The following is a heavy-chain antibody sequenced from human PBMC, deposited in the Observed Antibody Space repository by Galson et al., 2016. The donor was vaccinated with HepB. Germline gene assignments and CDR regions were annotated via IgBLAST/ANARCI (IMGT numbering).Heavy chain of an antibody. CDR3: SSARITVAGHEDY. D-gene: IGHD6-19*01. CDR1: EFTLSDSV. Sequence: SLRLSCAASEFTLSDSVVHWVRQAPGKGLDWVGRIRSKTHNDATAYAASVKGRFIISRDDSKSTAYLQMNSLNIEDTAVYYCSSARITVAGHEDYWGQGTLVAVSP. J-gene: IGHJ4*02. CDR2: IRSKTHNDAT. V-gene: IGHV3-73*01.